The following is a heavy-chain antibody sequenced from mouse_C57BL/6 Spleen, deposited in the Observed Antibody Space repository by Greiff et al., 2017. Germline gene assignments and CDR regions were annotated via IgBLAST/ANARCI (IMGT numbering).Heavy chain of an antibody. CDR3: AIGGYYRAKDY. J-gene: IGHJ4*01. V-gene: IGHV1-74*01. CDR2: IHPSDSDT. Sequence: VQLQQSGAELVKPGASVKVSCKASGYTFTSYWMHWVKQRPGQGLEWIGRIHPSDSDTHYNQKFKGKATLTVYNSSSTAYMQLSSLPSEDSAFYYGAIGGYYRAKDYWGQGTSVTVDS. D-gene: IGHD3-1*01. CDR1: GYTFTSYW.